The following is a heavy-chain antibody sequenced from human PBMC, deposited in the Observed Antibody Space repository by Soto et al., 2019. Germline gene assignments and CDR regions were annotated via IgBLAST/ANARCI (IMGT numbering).Heavy chain of an antibody. J-gene: IGHJ6*02. CDR3: ARAGGSGSYYDYYYYGMDV. Sequence: ASVKVSCKASGGTFSSYAISWVRQAPGQGLDWMGGIIPIFGTANYAQKFQGRVTITADESTSTAYMELSSLRSEDTAVYYCARAGGSGSYYDYYYYGMDVWGQGTTVTVSS. CDR2: IIPIFGTA. D-gene: IGHD3-10*01. CDR1: GGTFSSYA. V-gene: IGHV1-69*13.